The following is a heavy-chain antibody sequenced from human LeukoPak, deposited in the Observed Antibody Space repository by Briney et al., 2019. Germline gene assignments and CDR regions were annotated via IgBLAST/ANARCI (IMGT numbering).Heavy chain of an antibody. D-gene: IGHD2-15*01. V-gene: IGHV1-58*01. CDR2: IVVGSGGT. Sequence: ASVKVSCKSSGFTFTNSALQWVRQARGQSLGWVGWIVVGSGGTNYAQNFQERVTITRDMSTSTAYMELSGLNFGDTAVYYCARERYCSGGSCPNWFDPWGQGTLVTVSS. CDR3: ARERYCSGGSCPNWFDP. J-gene: IGHJ5*02. CDR1: GFTFTNSA.